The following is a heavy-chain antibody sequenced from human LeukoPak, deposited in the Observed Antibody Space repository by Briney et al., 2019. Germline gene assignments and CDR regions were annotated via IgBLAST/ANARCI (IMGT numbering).Heavy chain of an antibody. CDR2: IRSKAYGGTS. CDR3: TREIRYFDWFQADY. J-gene: IGHJ4*02. V-gene: IGHV3-49*03. D-gene: IGHD3-9*01. CDR1: GFTFADHS. Sequence: GGSLRPSCTASGFTFADHSVSGFRQAPGKGLEWVGFIRSKAYGGTSEYAASVKGRFTISRDDSKSVAYLQMDSLKTEDTAVYYCTREIRYFDWFQADYWGQGTLVTVSS.